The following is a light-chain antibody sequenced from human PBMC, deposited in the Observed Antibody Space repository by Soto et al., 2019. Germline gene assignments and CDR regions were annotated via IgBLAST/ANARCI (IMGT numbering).Light chain of an antibody. CDR3: QQAYSAPHT. CDR1: QSIGTS. V-gene: IGKV1-39*01. J-gene: IGKJ2*01. Sequence: DIQMTQSPSSLSASVGDRVTITCRASQSIGTSLNWYQQKTGRAPKLLIYAASTLQSGVPSRFSGSGSGTDFTLTIGSLQPEDFASYSCQQAYSAPHTFGQGTNLEL. CDR2: AAS.